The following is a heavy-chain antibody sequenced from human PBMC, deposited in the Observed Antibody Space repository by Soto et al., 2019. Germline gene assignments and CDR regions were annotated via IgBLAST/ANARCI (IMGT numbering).Heavy chain of an antibody. V-gene: IGHV1-18*01. J-gene: IGHJ4*02. CDR3: ATYSFGSGSYYRFDN. Sequence: QLVQSGGEVKKPGASVRFSCKASGYAFSFGFSWVRQSPGQGLEWMGWISASDGSTNSASRFRVRITLTTDTSTTTAYMDLLSLTSDATAVYFCATYSFGSGSYYRFDNWGQGTLVTVSS. CDR2: ISASDGST. CDR1: GYAFSFG. D-gene: IGHD3-10*01.